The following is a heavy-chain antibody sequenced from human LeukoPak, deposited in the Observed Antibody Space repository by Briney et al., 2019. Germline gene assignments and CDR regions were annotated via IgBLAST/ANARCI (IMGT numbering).Heavy chain of an antibody. V-gene: IGHV1-46*01. J-gene: IGHJ4*02. CDR3: ARDVAREFDF. D-gene: IGHD5-24*01. CDR2: INPRDGGT. CDR1: GYIFITYY. Sequence: ASVKVSCKASGYIFITYYIHWVRQAPGQGLEWMGVINPRDGGTNYAQKFQDRVTMTRDTSTGTIYMDLVSLRSEDTAIYYCARDVAREFDFWGQGTLVTVSS.